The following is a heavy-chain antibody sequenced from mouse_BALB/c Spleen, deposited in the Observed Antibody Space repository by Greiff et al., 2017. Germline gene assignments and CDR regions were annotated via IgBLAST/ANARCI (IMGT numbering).Heavy chain of an antibody. V-gene: IGHV5-6-5*01. CDR1: GFTFSSYA. J-gene: IGHJ4*01. CDR3: ARKDYMDY. Sequence: EVKLMESGGGLVKPGGSLKLSCAASGFTFSSYAMSWVRQTPEKRLEWVASISSGGSTYYPDRVKGRFTISRDNARNILYLQMSSLRSEDTAMYYCARKDYMDYWGQGTSVTVSS. CDR2: ISSGGST. D-gene: IGHD2-13*01.